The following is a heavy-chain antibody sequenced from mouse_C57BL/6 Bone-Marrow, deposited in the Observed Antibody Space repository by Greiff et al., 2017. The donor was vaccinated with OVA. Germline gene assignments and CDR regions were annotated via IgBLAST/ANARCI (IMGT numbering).Heavy chain of an antibody. V-gene: IGHV1-81*01. D-gene: IGHD6-1*01. CDR1: GYTFTSYG. CDR2: IYPRSGNT. Sequence: VQLQQSGAELARPGASVKLSCKASGYTFTSYGISWVKQRTGQGLEWIGEIYPRSGNTYYNEKFKGKATLTADKSSSTAYMELRSLTSEDSAVYFCARCLATLYYFDYWGQGTTLTVSS. CDR3: ARCLATLYYFDY. J-gene: IGHJ2*01.